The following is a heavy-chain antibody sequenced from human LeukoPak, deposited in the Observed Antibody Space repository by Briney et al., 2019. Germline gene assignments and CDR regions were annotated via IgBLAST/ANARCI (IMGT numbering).Heavy chain of an antibody. CDR3: ARGAGRYFDWLLSPDAFDI. Sequence: PGGSLRLSCAASGFTFSDYYMSWIRQAPGKWLEWVSYISSSGSTIYYADSVKGRFTISRDNAKNSLYLQMNSLRAEDTAVYYCARGAGRYFDWLLSPDAFDIWGQGTMATVSS. J-gene: IGHJ3*02. V-gene: IGHV3-11*04. CDR1: GFTFSDYY. D-gene: IGHD3-9*01. CDR2: ISSSGSTI.